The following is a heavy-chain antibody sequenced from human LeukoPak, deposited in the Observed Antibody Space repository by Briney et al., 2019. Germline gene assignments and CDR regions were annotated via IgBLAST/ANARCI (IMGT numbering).Heavy chain of an antibody. D-gene: IGHD3-9*01. V-gene: IGHV4-38-2*02. Sequence: SETLSLTCAVSGYSISSGYYWGWIRQLPGKGLEWIGSIYHSGSTYHNPSLKSRVTISVDTSKNQFSLKLSSVTAADTAVYYCAREVPLILTGYFDYWGQGTLVTVSS. CDR3: AREVPLILTGYFDY. CDR1: GYSISSGYY. CDR2: IYHSGST. J-gene: IGHJ4*02.